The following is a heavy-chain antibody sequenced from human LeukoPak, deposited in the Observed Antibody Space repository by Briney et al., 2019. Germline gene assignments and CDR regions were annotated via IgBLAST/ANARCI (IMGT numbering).Heavy chain of an antibody. V-gene: IGHV4-59*12. CDR3: ARPDSSGYYSFGY. Sequence: SETLSLTCTVSGGSISSYYWSWIRQPPGKGLEWIGYIYYSGSTNYNPSLKSRVTISVDTSKNQFSLKLSSVTAADTAVYYCARPDSSGYYSFGYWGQGTLVTVSS. D-gene: IGHD3-22*01. CDR2: IYYSGST. J-gene: IGHJ4*02. CDR1: GGSISSYY.